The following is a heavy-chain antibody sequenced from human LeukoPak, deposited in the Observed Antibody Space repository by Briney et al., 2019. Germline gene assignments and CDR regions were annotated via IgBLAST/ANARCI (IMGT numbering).Heavy chain of an antibody. J-gene: IGHJ4*02. CDR2: IDSDFST. CDR1: GFTFSSYG. CDR3: ATLGRPVAGTLY. V-gene: IGHV3-23*01. D-gene: IGHD6-19*01. Sequence: HPGGSLRLSCAASGFTFSSYGMIWVRQAPGKGLEWVSGIDSDFSTYYADSVRGRFIVSRDNFKNMLYLQMSSLRVEDTAVYYCATLGRPVAGTLYWGQGTLVTVSS.